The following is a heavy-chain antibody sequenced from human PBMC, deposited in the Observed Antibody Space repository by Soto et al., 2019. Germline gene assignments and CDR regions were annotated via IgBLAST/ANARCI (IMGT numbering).Heavy chain of an antibody. CDR1: GGSISSSNY. Sequence: SPTLSLTCAGSGGSISSSNYWSWVRQNPGKGLEWIGHIYHSGRTYYNPSLKSRVSISIDTSKNQFSLHLSSVTAADTAVYYCARWVEVSLDYFDSWGQGNPVTVSS. D-gene: IGHD2-15*01. CDR3: ARWVEVSLDYFDS. CDR2: IYHSGRT. J-gene: IGHJ4*02. V-gene: IGHV4-31*11.